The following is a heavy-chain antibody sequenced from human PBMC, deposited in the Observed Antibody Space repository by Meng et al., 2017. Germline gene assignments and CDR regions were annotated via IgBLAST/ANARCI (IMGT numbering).Heavy chain of an antibody. Sequence: GGSLRLSCAASGFTFSSYAMHWVRQAPGKGLEWVAVISYDGSNKYYADSVKGRFTISRDNSKNTLYLQMNSLRAEDTAVYYCARDIRGYYYYGMAVWGQGNTVNVAS. J-gene: IGHJ6*02. CDR1: GFTFSSYA. D-gene: IGHD3-10*01. CDR2: ISYDGSNK. V-gene: IGHV3-30*04. CDR3: ARDIRGYYYYGMAV.